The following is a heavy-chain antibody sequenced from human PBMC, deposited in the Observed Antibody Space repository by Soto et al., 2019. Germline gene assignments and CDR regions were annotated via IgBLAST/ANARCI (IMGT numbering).Heavy chain of an antibody. D-gene: IGHD2-8*01. CDR2: ISASGGDT. CDR3: AKESLNGYFDY. CDR1: GFTFSSYA. J-gene: IGHJ4*02. Sequence: GGSLRLSCAASGFTFSSYAMGWVRQAPGKGLEWVSAISASGGDTYYADSVKGRFTISRDNSKNTLFLQMNSLRAEDPAVYYCAKESLNGYFDYWGQGTLVTVSS. V-gene: IGHV3-23*01.